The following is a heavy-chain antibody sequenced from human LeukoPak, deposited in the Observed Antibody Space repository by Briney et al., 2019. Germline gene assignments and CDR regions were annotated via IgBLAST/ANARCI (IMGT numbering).Heavy chain of an antibody. J-gene: IGHJ1*01. V-gene: IGHV3-66*01. CDR1: GFTVSGNY. CDR3: AGSRLSAEYFQF. Sequence: GGSLRISCEASGFTVSGNYMNWIRQAPGKGLEWVSVIYSGGNTYYADSVKGRFSISRDNSKNTLYLQMNSLRVEDTAVYYCAGSRLSAEYFQFWGQGTLVAVSS. CDR2: IYSGGNT.